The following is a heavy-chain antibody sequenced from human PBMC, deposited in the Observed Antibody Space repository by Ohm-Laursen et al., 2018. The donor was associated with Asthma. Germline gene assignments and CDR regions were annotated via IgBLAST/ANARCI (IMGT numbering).Heavy chain of an antibody. CDR3: ARHWGSPSGRNWFES. CDR1: GGSISPGSYF. CDR2: IYYSGNS. Sequence: SDTLSLTWTVSGGSISPGSYFWCWVRQPPGKGLEWIGSIYYSGNSYYNPSLNSRVTISLDTSKSHFSMKLSSVTAADTAVYFCARHWGSPSGRNWFESWGQGTLVTVSS. J-gene: IGHJ5*01. V-gene: IGHV4-39*01. D-gene: IGHD1-26*01.